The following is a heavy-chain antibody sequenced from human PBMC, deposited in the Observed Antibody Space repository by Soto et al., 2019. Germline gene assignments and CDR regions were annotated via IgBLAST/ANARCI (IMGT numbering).Heavy chain of an antibody. CDR2: INAGNGNT. J-gene: IGHJ5*02. CDR1: GYTFTSHA. V-gene: IGHV1-3*05. D-gene: IGHD6-13*01. CDR3: ARDGIAAAGTSWFDP. Sequence: QVQLVQSGAEEKKPGASVKVSCKASGYTFTSHAMHWVRQAPGQRLEWMGWINAGNGNTKYSQKFQGRVTITTDTAASTAYMELSSLRSEDTAVYYCARDGIAAAGTSWFDPWGQGTLVTVPS.